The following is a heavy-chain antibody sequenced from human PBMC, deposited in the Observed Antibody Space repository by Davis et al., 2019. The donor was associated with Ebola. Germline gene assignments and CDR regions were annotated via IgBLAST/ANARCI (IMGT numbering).Heavy chain of an antibody. CDR3: ASLRRTITGMDDGFDI. CDR1: GNSFTSHW. D-gene: IGHD2-8*02. J-gene: IGHJ3*02. Sequence: GESLKISCQDSGNSFTSHWIGWVRQMPGKGLDWMGIIYTGDSDTRYSPSFRGQVTISADKSMKTAFLQWSSLKASDGGMYYCASLRRTITGMDDGFDIWGQGTMVTVSS. CDR2: IYTGDSDT. V-gene: IGHV5-51*01.